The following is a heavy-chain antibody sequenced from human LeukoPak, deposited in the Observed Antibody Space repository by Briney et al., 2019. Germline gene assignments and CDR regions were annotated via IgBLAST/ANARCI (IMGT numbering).Heavy chain of an antibody. CDR2: INPSGGST. CDR1: GYTFTSYY. CDR3: ARDFEPLLWFGELQNSHFDY. D-gene: IGHD3-10*01. V-gene: IGHV1-46*01. Sequence: GASVKVSCKASGYTFTSYYMHWVRQAPGQGLEWMGIINPSGGSTSYAQKFQGRVTMTRDTSTSTVYMELSSLRSEDTAVYYCARDFEPLLWFGELQNSHFDYWGQGTLVTVSS. J-gene: IGHJ4*02.